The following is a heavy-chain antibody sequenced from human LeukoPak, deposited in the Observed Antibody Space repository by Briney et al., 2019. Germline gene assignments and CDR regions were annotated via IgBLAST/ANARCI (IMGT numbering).Heavy chain of an antibody. V-gene: IGHV4-59*05. D-gene: IGHD2-21*02. CDR2: IYYSGST. J-gene: IGHJ3*02. CDR3: ARRRVVVTAIDAFDI. Sequence: PSETLSLTCTVSGGSISSYYWSWIRQPPGKGLEWIGSIYYSGSTYYNPSLKSRVTISVDTSKNQFSLKLSSVTAADTAVYYCARRRVVVTAIDAFDIWGQGTMVTVSS. CDR1: GGSISSYY.